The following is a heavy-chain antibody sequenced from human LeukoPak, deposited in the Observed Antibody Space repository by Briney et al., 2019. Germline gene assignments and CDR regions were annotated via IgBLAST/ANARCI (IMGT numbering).Heavy chain of an antibody. Sequence: GGSLRLSCTASGFIFSDYYMSWIRQAPGKGLEWVSYISSSGSTMYYTDSVKGRFTISRDNAKDSLYLQMNSLRDDDTSVYFCARDASALYWGRGTLVTVSS. CDR1: GFIFSDYY. CDR3: ARDASALY. D-gene: IGHD6-19*01. V-gene: IGHV3-11*04. J-gene: IGHJ4*02. CDR2: ISSSGSTM.